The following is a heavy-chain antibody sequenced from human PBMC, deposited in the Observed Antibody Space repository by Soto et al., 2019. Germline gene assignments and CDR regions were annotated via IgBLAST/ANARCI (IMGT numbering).Heavy chain of an antibody. J-gene: IGHJ3*02. CDR1: GYIFTTYG. CDR3: ARATRFVAFDI. Sequence: QDQLVQSGGEVKKPGASVKVSCKASGYIFTTYGIGWVRQAPGQGLEWMGWISAYNGNTDYAQKLQDRVTMTTDTSTSTAYLELRSLRSDDTAVYYCARATRFVAFDIWGQGTMVTVSS. V-gene: IGHV1-18*01. CDR2: ISAYNGNT. D-gene: IGHD3-16*01.